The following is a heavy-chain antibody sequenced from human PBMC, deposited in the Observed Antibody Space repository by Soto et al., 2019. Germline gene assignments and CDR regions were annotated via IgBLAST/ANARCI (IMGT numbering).Heavy chain of an antibody. V-gene: IGHV3-33*01. Sequence: PGGSLRLSCAASGFTFSSYGMHWVRQAPGKGREWVAVIWYDGSNKYYADSVKGRFTISRDNAKDTLYLQMNSRRAEDTAVDYCARDLTVSLYYAYGLCVRGQRTTVTVSS. CDR2: IWYDGSNK. J-gene: IGHJ6*02. D-gene: IGHD4-4*01. CDR3: ARDLTVSLYYAYGLCV. CDR1: GFTFSSYG.